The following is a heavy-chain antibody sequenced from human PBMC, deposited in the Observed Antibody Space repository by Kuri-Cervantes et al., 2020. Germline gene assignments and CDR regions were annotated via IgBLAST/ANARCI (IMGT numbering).Heavy chain of an antibody. Sequence: ASVKVSSKASGHTFTSHGISWVRQAPGQGLEWMGWISAYNGNTNYAKKLQGRVTMTTDTSTRTAYMELSSLRSEDTAVYYCARGVGDGYSGYDLVGDLSGGDYWGQGTLVTVSS. V-gene: IGHV1-18*01. CDR1: GHTFTSHG. D-gene: IGHD5-12*01. CDR3: ARGVGDGYSGYDLVGDLSGGDY. CDR2: ISAYNGNT. J-gene: IGHJ4*02.